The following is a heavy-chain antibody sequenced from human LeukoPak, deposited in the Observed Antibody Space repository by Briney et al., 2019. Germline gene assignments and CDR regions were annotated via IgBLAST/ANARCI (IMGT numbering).Heavy chain of an antibody. Sequence: PSQTLSLTCTVSGGSISSGSYYWSWIRQPAGKGLEWIGRIYTSGSTNYNPSLKSRVTISVDTSKNQFSLKLSSVTATDTAVYYCARAPSYYDFWSGYMDVWGKGTTVTVSS. CDR3: ARAPSYYDFWSGYMDV. CDR1: GGSISSGSYY. J-gene: IGHJ6*03. V-gene: IGHV4-61*02. D-gene: IGHD3-3*01. CDR2: IYTSGST.